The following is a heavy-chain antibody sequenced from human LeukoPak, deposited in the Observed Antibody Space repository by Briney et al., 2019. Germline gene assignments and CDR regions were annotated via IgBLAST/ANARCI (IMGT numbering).Heavy chain of an antibody. CDR2: IYYSGST. J-gene: IGHJ4*02. V-gene: IGHV4-39*01. Sequence: SETLSLTCTVSGGSISSSSYYWGWIRQPPGKGLQWIGSIYYSGSTYYNPSLKSRVAISVDTSKNQFSLKLSSVTAADTAVYYCARGRGIEYSSSSPPTDYWGQGTLVTVSS. CDR3: ARGRGIEYSSSSPPTDY. D-gene: IGHD6-6*01. CDR1: GGSISSSSYY.